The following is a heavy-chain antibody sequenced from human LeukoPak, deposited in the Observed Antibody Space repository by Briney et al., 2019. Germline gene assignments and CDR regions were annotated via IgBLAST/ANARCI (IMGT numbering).Heavy chain of an antibody. Sequence: TSETLSLTCAVYGGSFSGYYWSWIRQPPGKGLEWIGEINHSGSTNYNPSLKSRVTISVDTSKNQFSLKLSSVTAADTAVYYCARATLRFLEWSAKYYYHMDVWGKGTTVTVSS. D-gene: IGHD3-3*01. CDR3: ARATLRFLEWSAKYYYHMDV. J-gene: IGHJ6*03. V-gene: IGHV4-34*01. CDR2: INHSGST. CDR1: GGSFSGYY.